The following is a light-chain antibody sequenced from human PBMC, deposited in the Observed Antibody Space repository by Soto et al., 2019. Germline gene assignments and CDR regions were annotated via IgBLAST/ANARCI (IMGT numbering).Light chain of an antibody. CDR2: GAS. CDR3: QHYNSYSEA. CDR1: QSVSSSY. V-gene: IGKV3-20*01. Sequence: EIVLTQSPGTLSLSPVEIATLSFRASQSVSSSYLAWYQQKPGQAPRLLIYGASSRATGIPDRFSGSGSGTDFTLTISSLQPDDFATYYCQHYNSYSEAFGQGTKVDIK. J-gene: IGKJ1*01.